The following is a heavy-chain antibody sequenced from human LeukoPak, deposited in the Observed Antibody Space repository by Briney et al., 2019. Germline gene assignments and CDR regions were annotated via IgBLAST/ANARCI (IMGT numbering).Heavy chain of an antibody. CDR1: GFTFSTYS. CDR3: TAGLGGY. J-gene: IGHJ4*02. D-gene: IGHD3-16*01. Sequence: GGSLRLSCAASGFTFSTYSMNWVRQAPGKGLEWVSSISSTSTYIYYADSVKGRFTISRDNTKNSLYLQMNSLRAVDTTIYYCTAGLGGYWGQGTLVTVSS. V-gene: IGHV3-21*01. CDR2: ISSTSTYI.